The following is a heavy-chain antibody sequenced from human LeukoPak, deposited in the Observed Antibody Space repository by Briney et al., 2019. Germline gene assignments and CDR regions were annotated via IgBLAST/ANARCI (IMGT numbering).Heavy chain of an antibody. CDR3: AKDPIVVVVAATPNWFDP. V-gene: IGHV3-23*01. Sequence: GGSLRLSCAASGFTFSSYAISWVRQAPGKGLEWVSAISGSGGSTYYADSVEGRFTISRDNSKNTLYLQMNSLRAGDTAVYYCAKDPIVVVVAATPNWFDPWGQGTLVTVSS. CDR1: GFTFSSYA. J-gene: IGHJ5*02. D-gene: IGHD2-15*01. CDR2: ISGSGGST.